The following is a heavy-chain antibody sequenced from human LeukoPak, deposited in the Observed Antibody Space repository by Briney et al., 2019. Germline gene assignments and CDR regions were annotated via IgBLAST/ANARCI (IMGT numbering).Heavy chain of an antibody. CDR3: ARGEDGYNLNDY. D-gene: IGHD5-24*01. Sequence: GGSLRLSCAASGFTFSSYAMHWVRQAPGKGLEYVSAISSNGGSTYYANSVKGRFTISRDNSKSTLYLQMGSLRAEDMAVYYCARGEDGYNLNDYWGQGTLVTVSS. V-gene: IGHV3-64*01. J-gene: IGHJ4*02. CDR1: GFTFSSYA. CDR2: ISSNGGST.